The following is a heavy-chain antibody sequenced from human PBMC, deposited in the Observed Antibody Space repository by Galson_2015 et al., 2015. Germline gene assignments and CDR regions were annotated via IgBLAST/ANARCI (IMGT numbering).Heavy chain of an antibody. V-gene: IGHV3-48*02. D-gene: IGHD1-26*01. CDR1: GFTFSSYT. Sequence: SLRLSCAASGFTFSSYTISWVRQAPGKGLEWVSYISSSSATIYYADSVKGRFTIPRDNAKNSLYLQMNSLRDEDTAVYYCARDPWRGSYKVFYFDYGAREPWSPSPQ. J-gene: IGHJ4*02. CDR2: ISSSSATI. CDR3: ARDPWRGSYKVFYFDY.